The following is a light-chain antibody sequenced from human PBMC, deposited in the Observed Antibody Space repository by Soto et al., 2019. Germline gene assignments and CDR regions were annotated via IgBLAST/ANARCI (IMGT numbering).Light chain of an antibody. CDR2: DAS. J-gene: IGKJ3*01. CDR1: QSISSW. V-gene: IGKV1-5*01. CDR3: QQYNSYSRFS. Sequence: DIQMTQSPSTLSASVGDRVTITCRASQSISSWLAWYQQKPGKAPKLLIYDASSLESGVPSRFSGSGSGTEFPLTRISLQPDGFATYYCQQYNSYSRFSFGPGTKVDIK.